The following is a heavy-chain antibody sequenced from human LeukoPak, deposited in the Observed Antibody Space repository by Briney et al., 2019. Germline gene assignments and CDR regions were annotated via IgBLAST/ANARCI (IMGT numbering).Heavy chain of an antibody. CDR1: GFTFSSYA. CDR2: ISYDGSNK. CDR3: ASTQSRWSTVVSRYFDY. V-gene: IGHV3-30-3*01. J-gene: IGHJ4*02. D-gene: IGHD4-23*01. Sequence: GGSLRLSCAASGFTFSSYAMHWVRQAPGKGLEWVAVISYDGSNKYYADSVKGRFTISRDNSKNTLYLQMNSLRAEDTAVYYCASTQSRWSTVVSRYFDYWGQGTLVTVSS.